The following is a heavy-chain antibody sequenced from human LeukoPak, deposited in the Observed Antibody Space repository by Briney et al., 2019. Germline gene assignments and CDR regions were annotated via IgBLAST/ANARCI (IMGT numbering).Heavy chain of an antibody. V-gene: IGHV3-23*01. CDR2: ISGSGGST. J-gene: IGHJ6*03. CDR1: GFTFSSYA. D-gene: IGHD3-10*01. Sequence: GGSLRLSCAASGFTFSSYAMSWVRQAPGKGLEWVSAISGSGGSTYYADSVKGRLTISRDNSKNTLYLQINSLRAEDTAVYYCAKSYRGVVRGGSYYYYYMDVWGKGTTVTVSS. CDR3: AKSYRGVVRGGSYYYYYMDV.